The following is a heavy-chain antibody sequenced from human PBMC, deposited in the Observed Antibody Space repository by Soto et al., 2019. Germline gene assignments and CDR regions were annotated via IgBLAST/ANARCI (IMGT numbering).Heavy chain of an antibody. CDR3: ARGPDKGWG. D-gene: IGHD1-26*01. CDR2: IYLSGTT. Sequence: QVQLQESGPGLVKPSGTLSLTCAVSGGSISSSAWWSWVRQPPGKGLEWIGAIYLSGTTNYNSSLKSRVTISMNESKNQLSLILISVTAADTALYYWARGPDKGWGWGQGTLVTVSS. CDR1: GGSISSSAW. J-gene: IGHJ4*02. V-gene: IGHV4-4*02.